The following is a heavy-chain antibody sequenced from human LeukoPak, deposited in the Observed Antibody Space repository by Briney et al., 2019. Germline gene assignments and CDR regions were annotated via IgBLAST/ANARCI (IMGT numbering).Heavy chain of an antibody. CDR3: ARAIWSNYVDY. J-gene: IGHJ4*02. V-gene: IGHV4-34*01. CDR2: IYHSGST. Sequence: PSETLSLTCAVYGGSFSGYYWSWIRQPPGKGLEWIGYIYHSGSTYYNPSLKSRVTISVDRSKNQFSLKLSSVTAADTAVYYCARAIWSNYVDYWGQGTLVTVSS. D-gene: IGHD3-3*01. CDR1: GGSFSGYY.